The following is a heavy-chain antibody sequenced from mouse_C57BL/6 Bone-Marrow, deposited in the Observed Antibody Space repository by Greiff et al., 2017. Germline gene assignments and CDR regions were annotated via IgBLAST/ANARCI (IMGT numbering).Heavy chain of an antibody. CDR3: TRETVVAPSYWYCDV. CDR1: GYTFTSYW. J-gene: IGHJ1*03. V-gene: IGHV1-5*01. Sequence: EVQLQQSGTVLARPGASVKMSCKTSGYTFTSYWMHWVKQRPGQGLEWIGAIYPGNSDTSYNQKFKGKAKLTAVTSASTAYMELSSLTNEDSAVYYCTRETVVAPSYWYCDVWGTGTKVTVSS. CDR2: IYPGNSDT. D-gene: IGHD1-1*01.